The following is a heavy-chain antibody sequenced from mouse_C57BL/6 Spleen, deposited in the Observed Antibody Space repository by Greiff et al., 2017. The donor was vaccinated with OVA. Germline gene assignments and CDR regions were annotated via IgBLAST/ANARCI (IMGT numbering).Heavy chain of an antibody. V-gene: IGHV1-64*01. CDR2: IHPNSGST. CDR3: ARGGHYYRY. D-gene: IGHD1-2*01. J-gene: IGHJ2*01. CDR1: GYTFTSYW. Sequence: QVQLQQPGAELVKPGASVKLSCKASGYTFTSYWMHWVKQRPGQGLEWIGMIHPNSGSTNSNEKFKSKATLTVDKSSSTAYMQLSSLTSEDSAVYYCARGGHYYRYWGQGTTLTVSS.